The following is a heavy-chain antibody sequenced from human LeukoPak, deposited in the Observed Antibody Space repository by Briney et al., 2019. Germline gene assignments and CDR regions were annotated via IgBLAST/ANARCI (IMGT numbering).Heavy chain of an antibody. CDR1: GFNYDDYG. V-gene: IGHV3-20*04. CDR2: INWNGGST. CDR3: ARDNRSGSYSQSYY. Sequence: GGSLRLSCAASGFNYDDYGMSWVRQAPGKGLEWVSGINWNGGSTGYADSVKGRFTISRDNAKNSLYLQMNSLRAEDTALYYCARDNRSGSYSQSYYWGQGTLVTVSS. J-gene: IGHJ4*02. D-gene: IGHD1-26*01.